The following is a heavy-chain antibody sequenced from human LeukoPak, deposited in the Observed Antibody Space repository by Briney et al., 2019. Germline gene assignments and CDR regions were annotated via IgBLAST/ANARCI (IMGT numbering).Heavy chain of an antibody. CDR1: GYTFKNHG. J-gene: IGHJ5*02. CDR3: ARDPSNSIGRMTWFDP. V-gene: IGHV1-18*01. CDR2: ISCYDGET. Sequence: ASVKVSCKASGYTFKNHGTSWVRQAPGQGLEWMGWISCYDGETKYAQKFQGRVTMTTDTSTSTAYMELRSLRSDDTAVYYCARDPSNSIGRMTWFDPWAREPWSPSPQ. D-gene: IGHD2/OR15-2a*01.